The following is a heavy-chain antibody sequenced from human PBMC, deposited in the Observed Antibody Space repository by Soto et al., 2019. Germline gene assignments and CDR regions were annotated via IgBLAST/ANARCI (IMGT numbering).Heavy chain of an antibody. CDR3: ARDGPSSLTSYFDY. V-gene: IGHV3-30*04. CDR1: EVIFSNSA. J-gene: IGHJ4*02. CDR2: VSFDGSLK. D-gene: IGHD2-2*01. Sequence: PGGSLRLSCVASEVIFSNSAMHWVRQAPGKGLEWVAVVSFDGSLKYYAVSVEGRFTISRDSSKNTLYLQMNSLRPEDTAVYYCARDGPSSLTSYFDYWGQGTLVTVSS.